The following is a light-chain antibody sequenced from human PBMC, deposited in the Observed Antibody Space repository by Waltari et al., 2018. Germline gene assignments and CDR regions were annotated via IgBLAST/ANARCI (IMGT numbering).Light chain of an antibody. V-gene: IGKV1D-16*01. CDR3: QQYKSYPYT. CDR1: QDISRS. CDR2: AAS. Sequence: DIQITQFPSSLSASLGDRFHLTCRASQDISRSLAWYQQKSEKAPKYLLYAASSLQSGVPSRFSGSGSGTDFTLTISSLQHEDFGTYYCQQYKSYPYTFGQGTKLEI. J-gene: IGKJ2*01.